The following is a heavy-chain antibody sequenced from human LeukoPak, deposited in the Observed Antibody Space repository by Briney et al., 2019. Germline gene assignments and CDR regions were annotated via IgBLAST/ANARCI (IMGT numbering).Heavy chain of an antibody. J-gene: IGHJ4*02. CDR1: GFTFSSYG. V-gene: IGHV3-33*01. CDR3: ARDQSIAAPGTAFLWGEYYFDY. CDR2: IWYDGSNK. Sequence: GGSLRLSCAASGFTFSSYGMHWVRQAPGKGLEWVAVIWYDGSNKYYADSVKGRFTISRDNSKNTLYLQMNSLRADDTAVYYCARDQSIAAPGTAFLWGEYYFDYWGQGTLVTVSS. D-gene: IGHD6-13*01.